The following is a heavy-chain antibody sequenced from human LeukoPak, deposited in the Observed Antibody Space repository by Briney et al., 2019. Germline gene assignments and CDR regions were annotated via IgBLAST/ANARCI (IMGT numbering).Heavy chain of an antibody. D-gene: IGHD3-22*01. Sequence: PSETLSLTCTVSGGSISSYYWSWIRQPPGKGLEWIGYIYYSGSTNYNPSLKSRVTISVDTSKNQFSLKLSSVTAADTAVYYCARDFGNDSSGYYYDYWGQGTLVTVSS. CDR3: ARDFGNDSSGYYYDY. V-gene: IGHV4-59*01. CDR2: IYYSGST. CDR1: GGSISSYY. J-gene: IGHJ4*02.